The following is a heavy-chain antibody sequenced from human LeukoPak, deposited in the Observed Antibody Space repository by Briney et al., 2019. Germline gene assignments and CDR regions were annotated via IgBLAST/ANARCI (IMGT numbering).Heavy chain of an antibody. D-gene: IGHD3-10*01. J-gene: IGHJ6*02. CDR3: ARRRVVRGVILTYYYYGMDV. V-gene: IGHV1-8*01. Sequence: ASVKVSRKASGYTFTSYDINWVRQATGQGLEWMGWMNPNSGNTGYAQKFQGRVTMTRNTSISTAYMELSSLRSEDTAVYYCARRRVVRGVILTYYYYGMDVWGQGTTVTVSS. CDR2: MNPNSGNT. CDR1: GYTFTSYD.